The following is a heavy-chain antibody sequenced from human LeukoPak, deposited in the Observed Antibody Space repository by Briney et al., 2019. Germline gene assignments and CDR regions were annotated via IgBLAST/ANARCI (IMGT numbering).Heavy chain of an antibody. V-gene: IGHV3-9*01. CDR3: AKDKGTMVRGVIPNRYWYFDL. D-gene: IGHD3-10*01. Sequence: GGSLRLSCAASGFTFDDYAMHWVRQAPGKGLEWVSSISWNSGSIGYADSVKGRFTISRDNAKNSLYLQMNSLRAEDTALYYCAKDKGTMVRGVIPNRYWYFDLWGRGTLVTVSS. CDR2: ISWNSGSI. J-gene: IGHJ2*01. CDR1: GFTFDDYA.